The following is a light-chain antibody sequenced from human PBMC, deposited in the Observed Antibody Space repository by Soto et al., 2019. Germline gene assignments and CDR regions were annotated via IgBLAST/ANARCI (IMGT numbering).Light chain of an antibody. CDR3: QQRGNWHVT. J-gene: IGKJ1*01. Sequence: EIVLTQSPATLSLSPGERATLSCRASQSVSSYFAWYQQKPGQAPRLLIYDASNRATGIPARFSGSGSWTDFTLTISSLEPDDFAVYYCQQRGNWHVTFGQGTRVDIK. CDR1: QSVSSY. CDR2: DAS. V-gene: IGKV3-11*01.